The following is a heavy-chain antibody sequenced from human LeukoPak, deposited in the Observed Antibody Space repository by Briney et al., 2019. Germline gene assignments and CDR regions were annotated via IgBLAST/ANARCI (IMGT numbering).Heavy chain of an antibody. CDR3: ARSSSSWCFRWFDP. V-gene: IGHV4-59*08. D-gene: IGHD6-13*01. CDR2: IYYSGST. J-gene: IGHJ5*02. CDR1: GGSISSYY. Sequence: SETLSLTCTVSGGSISSYYWSWIRQPPGKGLEWIGYIYYSGSTNYNPSLKSRVTISVDTSKNQFSLKLSSVTAADTAVYYCARSSSSWCFRWFDPWGQGTLVTVSS.